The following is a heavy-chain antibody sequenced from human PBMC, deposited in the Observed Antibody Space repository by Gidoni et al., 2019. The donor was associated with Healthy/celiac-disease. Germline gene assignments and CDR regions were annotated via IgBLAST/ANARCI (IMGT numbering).Heavy chain of an antibody. Sequence: EVQLLESGGGSVQPGGSLRLSCAASGFPFSSYAMSWVRQAPGKGLEWVSAISGSGGSTSYADSVKGRFTISRDNSKNTLYLQMNSLRAEDTAVYYCAKDSTLEGPQMVYASYYYYYGMDVWGQGTTVTVSS. J-gene: IGHJ6*02. V-gene: IGHV3-23*01. CDR1: GFPFSSYA. CDR2: ISGSGGST. CDR3: AKDSTLEGPQMVYASYYYYYGMDV. D-gene: IGHD2-8*01.